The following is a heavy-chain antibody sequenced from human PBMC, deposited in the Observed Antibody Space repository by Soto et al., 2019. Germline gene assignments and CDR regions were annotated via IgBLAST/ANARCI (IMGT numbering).Heavy chain of an antibody. J-gene: IGHJ3*02. CDR2: INHSGST. CDR3: ARIVEMALHLVAFDI. V-gene: IGHV4-34*01. Sequence: PSETLSLTCAVYGGSFSGYYWSWIRQPPGKGLEWIGEINHSGSTNYNPSLKSRVTISVDTSKNQFSLKLSSVTAADTAVYYCARIVEMALHLVAFDIWGQGTMVTVSS. D-gene: IGHD3-22*01. CDR1: GGSFSGYY.